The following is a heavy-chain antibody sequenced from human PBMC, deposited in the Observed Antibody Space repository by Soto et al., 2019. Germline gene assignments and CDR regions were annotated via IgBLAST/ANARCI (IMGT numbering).Heavy chain of an antibody. Sequence: VQLVESGGGLVQPGGSLRLSCAVSGFTFSSFWMHWVRQAPGAGLVWVSRINTDGSSTSYADSVKGRFTISRDNAKNTLYLQMNSLRVEDTAMYDCAKRGVDTFGLSYWGQGTLVTVSS. CDR3: AKRGVDTFGLSY. CDR2: INTDGSST. V-gene: IGHV3-74*01. CDR1: GFTFSSFW. D-gene: IGHD5-18*01. J-gene: IGHJ4*02.